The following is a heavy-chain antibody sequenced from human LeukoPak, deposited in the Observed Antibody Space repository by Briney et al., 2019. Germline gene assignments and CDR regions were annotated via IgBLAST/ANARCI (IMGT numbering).Heavy chain of an antibody. V-gene: IGHV3-30-3*01. D-gene: IGHD4-11*01. CDR1: GFTFSSYA. CDR3: ARGHPSNYERYFDY. J-gene: IGHJ4*02. Sequence: PGRSLRLSCAASGFTFSSYAIHWVRQAPGKGLEWVAVISYDGSNKYYADSVKGRFTISRDNSKNTLYLQMNSLRAEDTAVYYCARGHPSNYERYFDYWGQGTLVTVSS. CDR2: ISYDGSNK.